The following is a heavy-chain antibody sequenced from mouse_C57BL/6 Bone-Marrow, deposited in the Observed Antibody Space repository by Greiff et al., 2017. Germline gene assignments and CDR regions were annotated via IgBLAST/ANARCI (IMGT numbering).Heavy chain of an antibody. CDR1: GYTFTSYW. CDR3: ARRDHYDYEAWFAY. Sequence: QVQLQQPGAELVKPGASVKLSCKASGYTFTSYWMHWVKQRPGRGLEWIGRIDPNSGGTKYNEKFKSKATLTVDQPSSTAYMQLSSLTSADSAVYYCARRDHYDYEAWFAYWGQGTLVTVSA. V-gene: IGHV1-72*01. D-gene: IGHD2-4*01. CDR2: IDPNSGGT. J-gene: IGHJ3*01.